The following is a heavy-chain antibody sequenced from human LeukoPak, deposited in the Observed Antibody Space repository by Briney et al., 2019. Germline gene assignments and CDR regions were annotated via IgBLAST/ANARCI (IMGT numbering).Heavy chain of an antibody. Sequence: SETLSLTCTVSGGSTSSYYWSWIRQPPGKGLEWIGYIYYSGSTNYNPSLKSRVTISVDTSKNQFSLKLSSVTAADTAVYYCARAYDFWSGYSGNYYYYYMDVWGKGTTVTVSS. J-gene: IGHJ6*03. CDR1: GGSTSSYY. D-gene: IGHD3-3*01. V-gene: IGHV4-59*01. CDR2: IYYSGST. CDR3: ARAYDFWSGYSGNYYYYYMDV.